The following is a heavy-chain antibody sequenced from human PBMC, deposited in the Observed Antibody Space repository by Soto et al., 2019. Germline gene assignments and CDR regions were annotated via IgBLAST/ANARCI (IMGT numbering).Heavy chain of an antibody. CDR2: ISYDGNNK. CDR3: ARHAYRDYYFDY. Sequence: GGSRRLACAASGFTFSSYGMHWVRHAPGKRLEWVPLISYDGNNKSSAASVKGRFTISRDHSKNPLYLQTNSLRAEDTAVSYCARHAYRDYYFDYWGQGTLVTVSS. J-gene: IGHJ4*02. V-gene: IGHV3-30-3*01. D-gene: IGHD4-17*01. CDR1: GFTFSSYG.